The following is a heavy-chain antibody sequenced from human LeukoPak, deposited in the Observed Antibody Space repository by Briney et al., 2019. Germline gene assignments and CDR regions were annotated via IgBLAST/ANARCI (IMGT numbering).Heavy chain of an antibody. Sequence: PSETLSLTCAVYGGSFSGYYWSWIRQPPGKGLEWIGEINHSGSTNYNPSLKSRVTISVDTSKNQFSLKLSSVTAADTAVYYGARVSTLDDWFDPWGQGTLVTVSS. CDR1: GGSFSGYY. V-gene: IGHV4-34*01. CDR3: ARVSTLDDWFDP. D-gene: IGHD3-3*02. CDR2: INHSGST. J-gene: IGHJ5*02.